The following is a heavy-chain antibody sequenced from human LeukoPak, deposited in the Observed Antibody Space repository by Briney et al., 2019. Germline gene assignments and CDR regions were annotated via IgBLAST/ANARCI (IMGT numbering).Heavy chain of an antibody. J-gene: IGHJ6*03. CDR3: ARAPGRYYYMDV. V-gene: IGHV1-8*01. Sequence: ASVKVSCKASGYTFTSYDINWVRQATGQGLEWMGWMNPNSGNTGYAQKFQGRVTMTRNTSISTAYMELSSLRSEDTAVYYCARAPGRYYYMDVWGKGTTVTVSS. CDR2: MNPNSGNT. CDR1: GYTFTSYD. D-gene: IGHD1-1*01.